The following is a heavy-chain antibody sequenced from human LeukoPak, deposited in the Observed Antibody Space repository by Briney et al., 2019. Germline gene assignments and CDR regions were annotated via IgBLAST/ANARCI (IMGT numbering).Heavy chain of an antibody. D-gene: IGHD2-15*01. CDR1: GGSISSGSYF. Sequence: SETLSLTCTVSGGSISSGSYFWGWIRQPPGKGLEWIGSIYYSGSTFYNPSLKSRVTISVDTSKNRFSLKLTSVTAADTAVYYCARLKRSNWYFDLWGRGTLVTVSS. CDR2: IYYSGST. J-gene: IGHJ2*01. V-gene: IGHV4-39*01. CDR3: ARLKRSNWYFDL.